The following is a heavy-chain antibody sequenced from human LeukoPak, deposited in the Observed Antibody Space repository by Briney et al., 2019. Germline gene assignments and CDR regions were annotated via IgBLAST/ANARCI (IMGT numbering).Heavy chain of an antibody. CDR3: AREAVAGLAYYYYGMDV. CDR1: GFTVSSNY. V-gene: IGHV3-66*01. J-gene: IGHJ6*02. Sequence: HSGGSLRLSCAASGFTVSSNYMSWVRQAPGKGLEWVSVIYSGGSTYYADSVKGRFTISRDNSKNTLYLQMNSLRAEDTAVYYCAREAVAGLAYYYYGMDVWGQGTTVTVSS. D-gene: IGHD6-19*01. CDR2: IYSGGST.